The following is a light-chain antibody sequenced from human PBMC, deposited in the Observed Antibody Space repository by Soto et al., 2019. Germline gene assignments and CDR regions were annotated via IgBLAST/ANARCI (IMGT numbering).Light chain of an antibody. V-gene: IGKV3-15*01. J-gene: IGKJ4*01. Sequence: EVVMTQSPATLSASPGERVTLSCRASQNLGSSLAWYQQRPGQAPRLLLYGGSTRATGIPARFSGSGSGTEFTVTISSLQSEDFAVYYCQQYNNWPLTFGGGTKVEIK. CDR1: QNLGSS. CDR2: GGS. CDR3: QQYNNWPLT.